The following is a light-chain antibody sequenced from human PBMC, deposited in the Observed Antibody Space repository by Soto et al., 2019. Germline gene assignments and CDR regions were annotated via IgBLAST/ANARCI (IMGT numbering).Light chain of an antibody. CDR3: SSYTSGSTLGV. CDR2: DVS. V-gene: IGLV2-14*03. J-gene: IGLJ2*01. CDR1: SSDVGGYNY. Sequence: QSVLTQPASVSGSPGQSITISCTGTSSDVGGYNYVSWYQHHPGKTPKLMISDVSNRPSGVSNRFSGSKSGDTASLTISGLQAEDEADSYCSSYTSGSTLGVFGGGTKVTVL.